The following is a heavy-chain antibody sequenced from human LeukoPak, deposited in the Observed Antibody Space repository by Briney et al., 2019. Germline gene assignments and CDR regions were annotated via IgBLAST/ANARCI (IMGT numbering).Heavy chain of an antibody. J-gene: IGHJ5*02. CDR2: IYYSGST. Sequence: SETLSLTCTVSGGSISSSSYYWGWIRQPPGKGLEWIGGIYYSGSTYYNPSLKSRVTISVDTSKNQFSLKLSSVTAADTAVYYCARPYCSSTSCYSAGWFDPWGQGTLVTVSS. V-gene: IGHV4-39*07. D-gene: IGHD2-2*01. CDR1: GGSISSSSYY. CDR3: ARPYCSSTSCYSAGWFDP.